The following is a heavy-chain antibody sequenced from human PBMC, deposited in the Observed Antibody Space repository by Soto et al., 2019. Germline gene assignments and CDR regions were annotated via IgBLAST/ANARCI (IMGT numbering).Heavy chain of an antibody. CDR2: ISSRGDTT. J-gene: IGHJ4*02. V-gene: IGHV3-23*01. CDR1: GFTFINYA. Sequence: GGSLRLSCAASGFTFINYAMSWVRQAPGKGLEWVSSISSRGDTTYYADSVRGRFTISKDPSKDTLYLQMNSLRAEDTALYFCAKDSLCGHFLPFDYWGQGTLVTVSS. CDR3: AKDSLCGHFLPFDY.